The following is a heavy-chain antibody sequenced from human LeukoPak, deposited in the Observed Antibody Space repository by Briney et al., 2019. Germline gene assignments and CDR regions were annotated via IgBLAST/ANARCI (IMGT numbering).Heavy chain of an antibody. CDR2: IYYSGST. D-gene: IGHD3-10*01. CDR3: ARGKVRGVRFDY. J-gene: IGHJ4*02. Sequence: SETLSLTCTVSGSSISSYYWTWIRQPPGKGLEWIGYIYYSGSTNYNPSLKSRVTISVDTSKNQFSLKLSSVTAADTAVYYCARGKVRGVRFDYWGQGTLVTVSS. V-gene: IGHV4-59*01. CDR1: GSSISSYY.